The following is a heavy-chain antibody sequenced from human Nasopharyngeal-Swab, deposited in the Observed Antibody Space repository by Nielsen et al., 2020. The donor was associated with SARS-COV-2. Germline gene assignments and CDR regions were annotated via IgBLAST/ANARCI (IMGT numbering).Heavy chain of an antibody. D-gene: IGHD5-12*01. Sequence: GESLKISCAASGSGFSYYEMNWVRQAPGKGLEWISYISTTTATIYYADSVKDRFTISRDNAKNSLYLQMNSLRAEDTAVYYCAREVPYSGHDDAFDLWGQGTMVTVSS. CDR1: GSGFSYYE. CDR3: AREVPYSGHDDAFDL. J-gene: IGHJ3*01. CDR2: ISTTTATI. V-gene: IGHV3-48*03.